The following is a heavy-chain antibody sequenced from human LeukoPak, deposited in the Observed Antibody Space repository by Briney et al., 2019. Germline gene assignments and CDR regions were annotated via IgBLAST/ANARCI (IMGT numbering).Heavy chain of an antibody. D-gene: IGHD1-26*01. V-gene: IGHV4-59*12. CDR2: IYYSGST. J-gene: IGHJ4*02. CDR1: GGSISSYY. Sequence: SSETLSLTCTVSGGSISSYYWSWIRQPPGKGLEWIGYIYYSGSTNYNPSLKSRVTISVDTSKNQFSLKLSSVTAADTAVYYCARVNSGPHFDYWGQGTLVTVSS. CDR3: ARVNSGPHFDY.